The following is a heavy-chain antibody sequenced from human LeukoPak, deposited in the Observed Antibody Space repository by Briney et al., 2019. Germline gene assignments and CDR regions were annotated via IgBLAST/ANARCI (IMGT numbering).Heavy chain of an antibody. CDR3: ARDVGVVVPAAMRGYNWFDP. D-gene: IGHD2-2*01. J-gene: IGHJ5*02. Sequence: ASVKVPCKASGGTFSSYAISWVRQAPGQGLEWMRRIIPIFGTANYAQKFQGRVTITTDESTSTAYMELSSLRSEDTAVYYCARDVGVVVPAAMRGYNWFDPWGPGTLVTVSS. V-gene: IGHV1-69*05. CDR2: IIPIFGTA. CDR1: GGTFSSYA.